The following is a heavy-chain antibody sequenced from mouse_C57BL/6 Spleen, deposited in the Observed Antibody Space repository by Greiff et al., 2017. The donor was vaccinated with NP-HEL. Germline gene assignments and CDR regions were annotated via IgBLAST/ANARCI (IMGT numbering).Heavy chain of an antibody. CDR3: ARETYYSNYAMDY. CDR1: GYAFSTYC. D-gene: IGHD2-5*01. J-gene: IGHJ4*01. Sequence: VQLQQSGAGLVKPGASVKISCKASGYAFSTYCMNWVKQRPGKGLEWIGRVYPGNGDTNYNEKFKGKATLTADKSSSTAYMQLSSLTSEDAAVYFCARETYYSNYAMDYWGQGTSVTVSS. V-gene: IGHV1-80*01. CDR2: VYPGNGDT.